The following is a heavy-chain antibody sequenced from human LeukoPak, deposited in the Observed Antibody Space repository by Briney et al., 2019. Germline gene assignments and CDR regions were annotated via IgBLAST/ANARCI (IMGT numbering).Heavy chain of an antibody. Sequence: GGSPRLSCAASGFTFSNAWMSWVRQAPGKGLEWVGRIKSKTDGGTTDHAAPVKGRFTISRDGSKNTLYLQMNSLKTEDTAVYYCTTNFSSGWYEEYFQHWGQGTLVTVSS. CDR1: GFTFSNAW. V-gene: IGHV3-15*01. CDR2: IKSKTDGGTT. J-gene: IGHJ1*01. D-gene: IGHD6-19*01. CDR3: TTNFSSGWYEEYFQH.